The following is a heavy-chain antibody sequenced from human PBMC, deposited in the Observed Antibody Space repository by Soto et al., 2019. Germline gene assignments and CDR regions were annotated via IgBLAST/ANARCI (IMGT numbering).Heavy chain of an antibody. CDR3: ARAGGYYDFWSGYYAGLDWFDP. D-gene: IGHD3-3*01. V-gene: IGHV4-31*03. Sequence: SETLSLTCTVSGGSISSGGYYWSWIRQHPGKGLEWIGYIYYSGSTYYNPSLKSRVTISVDTSKNQFSLKLSSVTAADTAVYYCARAGGYYDFWSGYYAGLDWFDPWGQGTLVTSPQ. CDR1: GGSISSGGYY. J-gene: IGHJ5*02. CDR2: IYYSGST.